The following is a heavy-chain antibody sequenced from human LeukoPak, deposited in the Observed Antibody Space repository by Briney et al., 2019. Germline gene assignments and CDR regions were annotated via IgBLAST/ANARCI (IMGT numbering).Heavy chain of an antibody. D-gene: IGHD5-18*01. V-gene: IGHV3-23*01. CDR2: ISGSGGSI. Sequence: PGGSLRLSCAASGFTFSSYWMTWVRQAPGKGLEWVAVISGSGGSIYYADSVKGRFTISRDNSKNTLSLHMNSLRAEETAVYYCAKDRLTGYSYGYAFDIWGQGTMVTVSS. J-gene: IGHJ3*02. CDR1: GFTFSSYW. CDR3: AKDRLTGYSYGYAFDI.